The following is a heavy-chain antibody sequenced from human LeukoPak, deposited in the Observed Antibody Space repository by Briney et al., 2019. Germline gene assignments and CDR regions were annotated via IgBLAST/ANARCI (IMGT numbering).Heavy chain of an antibody. CDR2: INHSGST. J-gene: IGHJ4*02. Sequence: PSETLSLTCAVYGGSFSGYYWSWIRQPPGKGLEWIGEINHSGSTNYNPSIKSRVTISVDTSKNQLSLKLSSVTAADTAVYYCARGYSKMYYFDYWGQGTLVTVSS. CDR3: ARGYSKMYYFDY. V-gene: IGHV4-34*01. CDR1: GGSFSGYY. D-gene: IGHD6-13*01.